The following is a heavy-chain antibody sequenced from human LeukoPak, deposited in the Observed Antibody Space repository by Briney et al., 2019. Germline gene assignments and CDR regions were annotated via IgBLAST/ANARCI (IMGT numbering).Heavy chain of an antibody. CDR2: MDPNSGNT. V-gene: IGHV1-8*01. Sequence: ASVKVSCKASGYTFTYYDINWVRQATGQGVEWMGWMDPNSGNTGYGQKFQGGVTMTRNTSTSTAYMELSSLRSEDTAVYYCARVGSYDAFDIWGQGTMVTVSS. J-gene: IGHJ3*02. CDR1: GYTFTYYD. CDR3: ARVGSYDAFDI.